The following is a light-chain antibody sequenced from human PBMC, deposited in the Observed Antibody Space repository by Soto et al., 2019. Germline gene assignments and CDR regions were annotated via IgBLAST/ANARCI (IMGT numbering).Light chain of an antibody. CDR2: GAS. V-gene: IGKV3-20*01. CDR1: QSVSSSY. J-gene: IGKJ1*01. CDR3: QQYGTVPWT. Sequence: EIVMTQSPATLSVSPGERATLSCRASQSVSSSYLAWYQQKPGQAPRLLIYGASSRASGIPDRFSGSGSGTDFTLSINGLDPEDLAVYYCQQYGTVPWTFGQGTKVDIK.